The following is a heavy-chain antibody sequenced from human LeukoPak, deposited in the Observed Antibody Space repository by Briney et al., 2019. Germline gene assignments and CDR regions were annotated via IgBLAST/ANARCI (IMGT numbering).Heavy chain of an antibody. CDR3: ARDKYGYYGRDAFDI. D-gene: IGHD3-10*01. V-gene: IGHV4-59*01. CDR2: IYYSGST. Sequence: SETLSLTCTVSGGSISSYYWSWIRQPPGKGLEWIGYIYYSGSTNYNPSLKSRVTISVDTSKNQFSLKLSPVTAADTAVYYCARDKYGYYGRDAFDIWGQGTMVTVSS. J-gene: IGHJ3*02. CDR1: GGSISSYY.